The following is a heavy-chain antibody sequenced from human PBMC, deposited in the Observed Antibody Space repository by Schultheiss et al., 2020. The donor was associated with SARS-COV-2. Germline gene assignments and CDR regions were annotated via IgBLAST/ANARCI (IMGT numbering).Heavy chain of an antibody. CDR1: GYTFTSYY. V-gene: IGHV1-46*01. CDR3: ARDGPYSGSSLCY. CDR2: INPSGGST. D-gene: IGHD1-26*01. J-gene: IGHJ4*02. Sequence: GSLKISCKASGYTFTSYYMHWVRQAPGQGLEWMGIINPSGGSTSYVQKFQGRVTMTRDTSTSTVYMELSSLRSEDTAVYYCARDGPYSGSSLCYWGQGTLVTVSS.